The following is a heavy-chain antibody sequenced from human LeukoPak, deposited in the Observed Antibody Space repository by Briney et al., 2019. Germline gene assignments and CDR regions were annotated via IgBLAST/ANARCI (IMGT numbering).Heavy chain of an antibody. D-gene: IGHD3-22*01. V-gene: IGHV1-18*01. J-gene: IGHJ3*02. Sequence: ASVKVSCKASGYTFTSYGISWVRQAPGQGLEWMGWISAYNGNTNYAQKLQGRVTMTTDTSTSTAYMELRSLRSDDTAVYYCARDRFPLPGPLYDSSGYHKWHDAFDIRGQGTMVTVSS. CDR1: GYTFTSYG. CDR2: ISAYNGNT. CDR3: ARDRFPLPGPLYDSSGYHKWHDAFDI.